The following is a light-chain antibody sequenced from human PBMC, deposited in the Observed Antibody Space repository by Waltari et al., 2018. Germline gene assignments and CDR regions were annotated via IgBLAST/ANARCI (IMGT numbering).Light chain of an antibody. CDR1: QSVSSSY. J-gene: IGKJ1*01. Sequence: EIVLTQSPGTMSLSPGDRATLSCRASQSVSSSYLAWYQQKPGQAPRVLIHGASNRATGIPDRFSGSGSGTDFTLTISRLEPEDFAVYYCQQYGSSPWTFGQGTKVEIK. V-gene: IGKV3-20*01. CDR3: QQYGSSPWT. CDR2: GAS.